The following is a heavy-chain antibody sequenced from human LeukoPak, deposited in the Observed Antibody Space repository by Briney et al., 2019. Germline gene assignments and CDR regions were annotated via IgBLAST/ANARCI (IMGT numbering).Heavy chain of an antibody. CDR1: GGTFSSYA. CDR3: ARAASVVVPAAMFWANRYDY. Sequence: SVKVSCKASGGTFSSYAISWVRQAPGQGLEWMGGIIPIFGTANSAQKFQGRVTITADESTSTAYMELSSLRSEDTAVYYCARAASVVVPAAMFWANRYDYWGQGTLVTVSS. CDR2: IIPIFGTA. D-gene: IGHD2-2*01. V-gene: IGHV1-69*13. J-gene: IGHJ4*02.